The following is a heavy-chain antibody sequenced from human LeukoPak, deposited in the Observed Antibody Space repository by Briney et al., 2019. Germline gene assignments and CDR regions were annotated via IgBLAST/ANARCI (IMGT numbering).Heavy chain of an antibody. V-gene: IGHV3-43*02. CDR2: ISGLGDII. D-gene: IGHD6-19*01. Sequence: GGSLRLSCAASGFSFDDYAMNWVWQAPGKGLEWVSLISGLGDIIHYADSVKGRLTISRDNSRNSLYLQMNSLTTEDTAFYYCAKMRDQWLSMDSWGRGTLVTVSS. CDR3: AKMRDQWLSMDS. J-gene: IGHJ4*02. CDR1: GFSFDDYA.